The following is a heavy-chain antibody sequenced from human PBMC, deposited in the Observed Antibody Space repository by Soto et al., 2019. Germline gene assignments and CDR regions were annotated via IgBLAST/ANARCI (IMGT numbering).Heavy chain of an antibody. V-gene: IGHV1-3*01. CDR2: INAGNGNT. CDR1: GYTFTSYA. Sequence: QVQLVQSGAEVKKPGASVKVSCKASGYTFTSYAMHWVRQAPGQRLEWMGWINAGNGNTKYSQKFQGRVTITRDTSASTAYMELSSLISEDTAVYYCAWYYYYGSGTVDWGQGTLVTVSS. D-gene: IGHD3-10*01. CDR3: AWYYYYGSGTVD. J-gene: IGHJ4*02.